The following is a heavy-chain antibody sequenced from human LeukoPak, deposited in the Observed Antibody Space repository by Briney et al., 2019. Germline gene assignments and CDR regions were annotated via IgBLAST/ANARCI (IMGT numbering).Heavy chain of an antibody. V-gene: IGHV1-8*03. D-gene: IGHD2-2*01. Sequence: ASVKVSCKASGYTFTSYDINWVRQAPGQGLQWMGWINPNSGNTGYAQKFQGRITITRNTSISTVYMELSSLRSEDTAVYYCARGRYQRRNVDYYYMDVWGKGTTVTVSS. CDR1: GYTFTSYD. J-gene: IGHJ6*03. CDR2: INPNSGNT. CDR3: ARGRYQRRNVDYYYMDV.